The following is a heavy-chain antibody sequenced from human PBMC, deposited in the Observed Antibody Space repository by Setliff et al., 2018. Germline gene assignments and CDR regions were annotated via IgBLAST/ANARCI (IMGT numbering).Heavy chain of an antibody. Sequence: ASVKVSCKASGYAFTGYYMHWVRQAPGQGLEWMGWINPNSGGTNYAQKFQGWVTMTRDTSISTAYMELSRLRSDDTSVYDCARGTLWFGEPYYGMDVWGQGTTVTVSS. CDR2: INPNSGGT. D-gene: IGHD3-10*01. CDR1: GYAFTGYY. CDR3: ARGTLWFGEPYYGMDV. J-gene: IGHJ6*02. V-gene: IGHV1-2*04.